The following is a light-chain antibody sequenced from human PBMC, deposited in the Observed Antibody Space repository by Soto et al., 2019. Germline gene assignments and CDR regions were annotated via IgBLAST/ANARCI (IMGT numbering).Light chain of an antibody. Sequence: EIVLTQSPGTLSLSPGERATLSCRASQTFSSSFFAWYQQKPGQAPTLLIYCASTRATGIPDRFSGSASGTDFTVTISRLEPEDFAVYFWHQFASSLTFGQGTKGEIK. CDR1: QTFSSSF. V-gene: IGKV3-20*01. CDR2: CAS. J-gene: IGKJ1*01. CDR3: HQFASSLT.